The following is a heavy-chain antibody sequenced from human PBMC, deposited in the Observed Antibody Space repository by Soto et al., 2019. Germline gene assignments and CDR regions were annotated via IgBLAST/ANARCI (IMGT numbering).Heavy chain of an antibody. V-gene: IGHV3-48*03. J-gene: IGHJ6*02. CDR1: VFTFSSYE. CDR3: TIDVLYGMDV. CDR2: ISSSGSTI. Sequence: GGSLRLSCASSVFTFSSYEMNCVRQAPGKWLEWVSYISSSGSTIYYADSVKGRFNISRDNAKNSLYLQMNSLRAEDTAVYYCTIDVLYGMDVWGQGTTDIVTS.